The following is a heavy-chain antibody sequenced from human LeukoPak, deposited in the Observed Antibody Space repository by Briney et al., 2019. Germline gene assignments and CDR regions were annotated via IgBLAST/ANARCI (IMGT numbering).Heavy chain of an antibody. CDR3: ARVVLDYGETDAFDI. CDR2: IYYSGST. Sequence: PSETLSLTCTVSGVSISSSSYYWSWIRQPPGKGLEWIGYIYYSGSTYYNPSLKSRVTISVDTSKNQFSLKLSSVTAADTAVYYCARVVLDYGETDAFDIWGQGTMVTVSS. J-gene: IGHJ3*02. CDR1: GVSISSSSYY. D-gene: IGHD4-17*01. V-gene: IGHV4-30-4*08.